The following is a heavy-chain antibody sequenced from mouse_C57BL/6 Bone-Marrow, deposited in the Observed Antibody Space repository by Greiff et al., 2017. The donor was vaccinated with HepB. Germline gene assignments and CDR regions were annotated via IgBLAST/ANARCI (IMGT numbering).Heavy chain of an antibody. J-gene: IGHJ2*01. V-gene: IGHV1-80*01. CDR3: ARLYYYGSSYPFDY. CDR2: IYPGDGDT. D-gene: IGHD1-1*01. Sequence: QVHVKQSGAELVKPGASVKISCKASGYAFSSYWMNWVKQRPGKGLEWIGQIYPGDGDTNYNGKFKGKATLTADKSSSTAYMQRSSLTSEDAAVYFCARLYYYGSSYPFDYWGQGTTLTVSS. CDR1: GYAFSSYW.